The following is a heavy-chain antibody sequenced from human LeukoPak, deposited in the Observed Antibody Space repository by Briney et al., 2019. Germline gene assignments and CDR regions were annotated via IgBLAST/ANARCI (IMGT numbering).Heavy chain of an antibody. D-gene: IGHD2-15*01. CDR3: ASGYCSGGSCQYYFDY. J-gene: IGHJ4*02. CDR1: GFTLSSYE. V-gene: IGHV3-48*03. Sequence: PGGSLRLSCTVSGFTLSSYEMSWIRQAPGKGLEWVSSIDYSGGSSYYADSVKGRFTISRDNAKNSLYLQMNSLRAEDTAVYYCASGYCSGGSCQYYFDYWGQGTLVTASS. CDR2: IDYSGGSS.